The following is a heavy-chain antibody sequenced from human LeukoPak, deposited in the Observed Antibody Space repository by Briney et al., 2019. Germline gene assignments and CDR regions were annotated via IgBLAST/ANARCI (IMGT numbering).Heavy chain of an antibody. J-gene: IGHJ4*02. V-gene: IGHV3-23*01. D-gene: IGHD1-26*01. Sequence: GGSLRLSCAASGFSFSRNDMNWLRKRPGAGLERLSGVGATDAETSYTDSVKGRFTISRDNLKNTVSLIMNNLRAEDTAIYYCATHDTMVGVFWGQGTLVTVSS. CDR2: VGATDAET. CDR1: GFSFSRND. CDR3: ATHDTMVGVF.